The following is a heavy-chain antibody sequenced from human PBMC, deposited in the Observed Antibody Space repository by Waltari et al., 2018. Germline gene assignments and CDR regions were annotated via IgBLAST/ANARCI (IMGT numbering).Heavy chain of an antibody. J-gene: IGHJ4*02. CDR1: GGTFSRYT. CDR3: AAYTMDLDY. V-gene: IGHV1-69*02. D-gene: IGHD3-10*01. CDR2: IIPILGRA. Sequence: QVQLVQSGAEVKKPGSSVKVYCKAYGGTFSRYTISWVRQAPGQGLAWMGRIIPILGRANDSQKFQARATITADKSTSTAYMELSRLRSEDTAVYYCAAYTMDLDYWGQGTLVTVSS.